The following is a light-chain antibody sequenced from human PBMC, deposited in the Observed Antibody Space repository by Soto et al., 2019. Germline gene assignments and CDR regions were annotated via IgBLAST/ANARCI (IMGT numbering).Light chain of an antibody. V-gene: IGKV3-20*01. Sequence: ETVLTQSPGTLSLSPGERATLSCRASQTIRSNYLAWYRQTPGQAPRLLIYGASTRATGIADRFSGSGSGTAFTLIISRLEPEDFALYYCQQYGSSPWTFGQGTKVEIK. CDR3: QQYGSSPWT. CDR1: QTIRSNY. CDR2: GAS. J-gene: IGKJ1*01.